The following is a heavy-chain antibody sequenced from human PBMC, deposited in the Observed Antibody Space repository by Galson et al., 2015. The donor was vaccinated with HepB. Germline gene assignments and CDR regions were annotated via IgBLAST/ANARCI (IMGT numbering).Heavy chain of an antibody. V-gene: IGHV3-48*03. CDR3: AREENYYDSSGYYRFFDY. Sequence: SLRLSCAASGFTFSSYEMNWVRQAPGKGLEWVSYITSSGSTIYYADSARGRFTISRDNAKNSLYLQMNSLRAEDTAVYYCAREENYYDSSGYYRFFDYWGQGTLVTVSS. D-gene: IGHD3-22*01. CDR1: GFTFSSYE. J-gene: IGHJ4*02. CDR2: ITSSGSTI.